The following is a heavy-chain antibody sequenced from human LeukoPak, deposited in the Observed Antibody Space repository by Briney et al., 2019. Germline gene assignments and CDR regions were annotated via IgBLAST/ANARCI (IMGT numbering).Heavy chain of an antibody. CDR2: ISYDGSNE. V-gene: IGHV3-30*18. CDR3: AKEGYYGSGSFPDY. CDR1: GFTFSSYG. D-gene: IGHD3-10*01. Sequence: GGSLRLSCAASGFTFSSYGMHCVRQAPGKGLEWVAVISYDGSNEYYADSVKGRFTISRDNSKNTLYLQMNSLRAEDTAVYYCAKEGYYGSGSFPDYWGQGTLVTVSS. J-gene: IGHJ4*02.